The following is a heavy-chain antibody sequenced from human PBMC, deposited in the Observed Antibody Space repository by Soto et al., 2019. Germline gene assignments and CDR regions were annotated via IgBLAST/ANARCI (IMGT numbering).Heavy chain of an antibody. Sequence: SVKVSCKASGGTFSSYAISWVRQAPGQGLEWMGGIIPIFGTANYAQKFQGRVTITADESTSTAYMELSSLRSEDTAVYYCARDRFDNSSGYWSPSNWFDPWGQGTLVTVSS. CDR2: IIPIFGTA. D-gene: IGHD3-22*01. CDR3: ARDRFDNSSGYWSPSNWFDP. J-gene: IGHJ5*02. V-gene: IGHV1-69*13. CDR1: GGTFSSYA.